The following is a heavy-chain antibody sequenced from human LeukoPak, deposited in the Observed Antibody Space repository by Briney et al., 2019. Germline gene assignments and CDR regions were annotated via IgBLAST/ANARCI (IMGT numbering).Heavy chain of an antibody. V-gene: IGHV3-23*01. CDR3: ARGRYYDNSVYYYFDY. Sequence: GGSLRLSCAASGFTFSSYAMSWVRQAPGMGQAWVSAISGSGGSTYYAGSVKGRFTISKDTSKNTLYLQMNSLRAEGTAVYYCARGRYYDNSVYYYFDYWGQGTLVTVSS. J-gene: IGHJ4*02. CDR1: GFTFSSYA. D-gene: IGHD3-22*01. CDR2: ISGSGGST.